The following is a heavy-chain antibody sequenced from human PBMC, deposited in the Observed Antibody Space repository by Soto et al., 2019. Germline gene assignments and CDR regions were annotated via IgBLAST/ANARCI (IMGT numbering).Heavy chain of an antibody. CDR1: GYTFTSYA. V-gene: IGHV1-3*01. J-gene: IGHJ6*02. D-gene: IGHD3-22*01. CDR3: ARDSRGTYYYDSRGYYLTYYYYGMDV. Sequence: QVQLVQSGAEVKKPGASVKVSCKASGYTFTSYAMHWVRQAPGQRLECMGWINAGNGNTKYSQKFQGRVTMTRDTSASTAYMELSSLRSEDTAVYYCARDSRGTYYYDSRGYYLTYYYYGMDVWGQGTTVTVSS. CDR2: INAGNGNT.